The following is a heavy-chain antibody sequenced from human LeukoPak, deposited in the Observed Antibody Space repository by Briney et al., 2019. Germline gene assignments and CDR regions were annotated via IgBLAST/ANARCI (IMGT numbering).Heavy chain of an antibody. J-gene: IGHJ5*02. CDR1: GGSISSHY. V-gene: IGHV4-59*11. D-gene: IGHD2-2*01. CDR2: IYYSGST. Sequence: PSETLSLTCTVSGGSISSHYWSWIRQPPGKGLEWIGYIYYSGSTNYNPSLKSRVTISVDTSKNQFSLKLGSVTAADTAVYYCARGIVVVPAAMVGWFDPWGQGTLVTVSS. CDR3: ARGIVVVPAAMVGWFDP.